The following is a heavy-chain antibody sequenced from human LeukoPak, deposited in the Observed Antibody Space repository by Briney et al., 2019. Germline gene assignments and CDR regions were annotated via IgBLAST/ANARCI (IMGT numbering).Heavy chain of an antibody. J-gene: IGHJ4*02. V-gene: IGHV3-15*01. CDR1: GFIVSNVW. Sequence: PGGSLRLSCAASGFIVSNVWMSWVRQAPGKGLEWVGRIKSKTDGGTTDYAAPVKGRFTISRDDSKNTLYLQMNSLKIEDTAVYFCTTELDVRPNHYWGQGTLVTVSS. CDR2: IKSKTDGGTT. CDR3: TTELDVRPNHY. D-gene: IGHD1-14*01.